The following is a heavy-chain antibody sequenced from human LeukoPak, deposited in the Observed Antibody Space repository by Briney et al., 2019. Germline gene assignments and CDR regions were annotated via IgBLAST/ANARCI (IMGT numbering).Heavy chain of an antibody. CDR1: GGSFSGYY. CDR2: INHSGST. V-gene: IGHV4-34*01. CDR3: ARVRGYGSGGWWFDP. J-gene: IGHJ5*02. Sequence: PSETLSLTCAVYGGSFSGYYWSWIRQPPGKGLEWIGEINHSGSTNYNPSLKSRVTISVDTSKNQFSLKLSSVTAADTAVYYCARVRGYGSGGWWFDPWGQGTLVTVSS. D-gene: IGHD3-10*01.